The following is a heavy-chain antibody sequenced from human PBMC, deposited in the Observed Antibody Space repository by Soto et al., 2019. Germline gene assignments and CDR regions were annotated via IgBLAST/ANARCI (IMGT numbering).Heavy chain of an antibody. D-gene: IGHD3-10*01. J-gene: IGHJ6*02. V-gene: IGHV4-4*07. CDR2: IYTSGNT. Sequence: PSETLSLTCTVSGGSISSYYWSWIRQPAGKGLEWIGRIYTSGNTNYSPSLKSRVTMSIDTSKNQFSLKLYSVTAADTAVYYCARDGKLLWFGELFYYYYGMDVWGQGTTVTVYS. CDR3: ARDGKLLWFGELFYYYYGMDV. CDR1: GGSISSYY.